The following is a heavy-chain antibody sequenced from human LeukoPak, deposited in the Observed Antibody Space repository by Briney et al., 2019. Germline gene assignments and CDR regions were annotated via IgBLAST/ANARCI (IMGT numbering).Heavy chain of an antibody. Sequence: SETLSLTCTVSGGSISSYYWSWIRQPPEKGREWIGYIYYSGSTNYNPSLKSRVTISVDTSKNQFSLNLSSVTGADTAMYYCARLTIVVPSFGVDVWGPGTTVTVSS. CDR3: ARLTIVVPSFGVDV. CDR1: GGSISSYY. D-gene: IGHD4-11*01. V-gene: IGHV4-59*08. J-gene: IGHJ6*02. CDR2: IYYSGST.